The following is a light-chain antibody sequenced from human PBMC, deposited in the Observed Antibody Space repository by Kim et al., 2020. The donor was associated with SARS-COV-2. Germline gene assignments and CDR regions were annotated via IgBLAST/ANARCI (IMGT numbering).Light chain of an antibody. Sequence: DILMTQSPLSLPVTLGQPASISCRSSQSLVNRDGNTYLTWYQQRPGQPPRRLIYKVSDRDSGVPDRFSGSGSGTDFTLKISGVEAEDVGVYYCMQGTHWPRYTFGHGTKLEI. CDR3: MQGTHWPRYT. CDR2: KVS. J-gene: IGKJ2*01. V-gene: IGKV2-30*01. CDR1: QSLVNRDGNTY.